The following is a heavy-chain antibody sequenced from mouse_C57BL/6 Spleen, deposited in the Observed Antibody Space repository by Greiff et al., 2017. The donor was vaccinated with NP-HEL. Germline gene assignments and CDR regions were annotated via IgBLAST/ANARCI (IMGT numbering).Heavy chain of an antibody. V-gene: IGHV1-4*01. J-gene: IGHJ2*01. CDR2: INPSSGYT. Sequence: QVQLKESGAELARPGASVKMSCKASGYTFTSYTMHWVKQRPGQGLEWIGYINPSSGYTKYNQKFKDKATLTADKSSSTAYMQLSSLTSEDSAVYYCARSTMVYFDYWGQGTTLTVSS. CDR1: GYTFTSYT. CDR3: ARSTMVYFDY. D-gene: IGHD1-1*02.